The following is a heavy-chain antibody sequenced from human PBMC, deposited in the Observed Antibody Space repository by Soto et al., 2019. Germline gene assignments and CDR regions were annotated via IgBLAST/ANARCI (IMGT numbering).Heavy chain of an antibody. D-gene: IGHD2-8*01. CDR1: GYTFTSYA. CDR2: INAGNGNT. V-gene: IGHV1-3*01. CDR3: ARETGYCTNGVCYGPSNCFDS. Sequence: GASVKVSCKASGYTFTSYAMHWVRQAPGQRLEWMGWINAGNGNTKYSQKFQGRVTITRDTSASTAYMELSSLRSEDTAVYYCARETGYCTNGVCYGPSNCFDSWGQGILVTVSS. J-gene: IGHJ5*01.